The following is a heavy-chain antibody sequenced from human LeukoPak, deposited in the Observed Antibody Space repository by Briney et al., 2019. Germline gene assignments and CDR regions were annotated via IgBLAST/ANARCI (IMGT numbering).Heavy chain of an antibody. CDR2: IYYSGST. CDR1: GGSVSSGSYY. CDR3: ARSLTGPFDAFDI. V-gene: IGHV4-31*03. J-gene: IGHJ3*02. Sequence: SETLSLTCTVSGGSVSSGSYYWSWIRQHPGKGLEWIGYIYYSGSTYYNPSLKSRVTISVDTSKNQFSLKLSSVTAADTAVYYCARSLTGPFDAFDIWGQGTMVTVSS. D-gene: IGHD7-27*01.